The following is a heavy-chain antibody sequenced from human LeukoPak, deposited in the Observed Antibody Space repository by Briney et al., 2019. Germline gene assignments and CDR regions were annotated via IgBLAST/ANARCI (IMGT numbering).Heavy chain of an antibody. CDR1: GAPFSGYY. CDR2: INYSGST. J-gene: IGHJ6*02. D-gene: IGHD4-11*01. V-gene: IGHV4-34*01. Sequence: SETLSLTCAVYGAPFSGYYWSWIRQPPGKGPEWIGEINYSGSTNFNPSLKSRVTISVDTSKNQFSLKLTSVTAADTAVYYCARGGATETTFFFFYHGMDVWGQGTTVTVSS. CDR3: ARGGATETTFFFFYHGMDV.